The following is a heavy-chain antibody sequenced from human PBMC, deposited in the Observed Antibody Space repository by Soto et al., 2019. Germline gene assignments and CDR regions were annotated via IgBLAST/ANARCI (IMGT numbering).Heavy chain of an antibody. D-gene: IGHD1-26*01. V-gene: IGHV1-18*01. J-gene: IGHJ3*02. Sequence: ASGKVSCKASGYTFFNYVVTWVRQAPGQGLEWMGWISVYNGNTNYAQKLQGRVTLTTDISTSTAYMELRSLTSDETAVYYCARDSLSGTDAFDIWGQGTMVTVSS. CDR2: ISVYNGNT. CDR3: ARDSLSGTDAFDI. CDR1: GYTFFNYV.